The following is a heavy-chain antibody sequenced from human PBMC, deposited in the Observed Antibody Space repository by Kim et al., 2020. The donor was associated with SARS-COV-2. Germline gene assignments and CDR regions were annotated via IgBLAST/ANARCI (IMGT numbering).Heavy chain of an antibody. J-gene: IGHJ5*02. Sequence: SVKVSCKASGGTFSSYAISWVRQAPGQGLEWMGGIIPIFGTANYAQKFQGRVTITADESTSTAYMELSSLRSEDTAVYYCAGGVDYGGNSRWFDPWGQGTRVTVSS. CDR3: AGGVDYGGNSRWFDP. V-gene: IGHV1-69*13. D-gene: IGHD4-17*01. CDR2: IIPIFGTA. CDR1: GGTFSSYA.